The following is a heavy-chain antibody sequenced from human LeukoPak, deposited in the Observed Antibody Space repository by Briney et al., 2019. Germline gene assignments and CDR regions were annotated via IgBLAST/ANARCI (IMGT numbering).Heavy chain of an antibody. J-gene: IGHJ4*02. V-gene: IGHV3-21*01. D-gene: IGHD3-22*01. CDR2: ISSSSSYI. Sequence: PGGSLRLSCAASGFTFSSYSMNWVRQAPGKGLEWVSSISSSSSYIYYADSVKGRFTISRDNAKNSLYLQMNSLRAEDTAVYYCARAGLSDSSGYYYVYFDYWGQGTLVTVSS. CDR1: GFTFSSYS. CDR3: ARAGLSDSSGYYYVYFDY.